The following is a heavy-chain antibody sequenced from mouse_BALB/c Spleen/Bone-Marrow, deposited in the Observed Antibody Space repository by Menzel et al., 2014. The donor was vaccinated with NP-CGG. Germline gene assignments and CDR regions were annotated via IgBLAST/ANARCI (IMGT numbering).Heavy chain of an antibody. D-gene: IGHD2-4*01. V-gene: IGHV2-9*02. CDR2: IWAGGTT. J-gene: IGHJ4*01. CDR1: GFSLPRFG. CDR3: ARGDYDYAMDY. Sequence: VKLVESGPGLVAPSQSLSITCTVSGFSLPRFGVHWVRQPPGKGLERLGIIWAGGTTNYNSALMSRLSISKDNSKSQVFLKMNSLQTDDTAMYYCARGDYDYAMDYWGQGTSVTVSS.